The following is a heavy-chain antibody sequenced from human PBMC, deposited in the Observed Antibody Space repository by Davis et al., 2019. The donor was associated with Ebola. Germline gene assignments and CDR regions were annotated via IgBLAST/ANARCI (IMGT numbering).Heavy chain of an antibody. CDR2: IKQDGSEK. J-gene: IGHJ4*02. V-gene: IGHV3-7*03. Sequence: GGSLRLSCAASGFTFSDYYMSWIRQAPGKGLEWVANIKQDGSEKYYVDSVKGRFTISRDNAKNSLYLQMNSLRAEDTAVYYCASESSSGYLDYWGQGTLVTVSS. CDR3: ASESSSGYLDY. CDR1: GFTFSDYY. D-gene: IGHD3-22*01.